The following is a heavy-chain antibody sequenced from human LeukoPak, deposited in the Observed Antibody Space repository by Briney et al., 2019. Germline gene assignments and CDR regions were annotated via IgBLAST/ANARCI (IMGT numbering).Heavy chain of an antibody. CDR2: IYYSETT. D-gene: IGHD3-10*01. V-gene: IGHV4-39*01. CDR1: GGSISSSSYY. CDR3: ARQRYYGSGSYSLNWFDP. J-gene: IGHJ5*02. Sequence: SETLSLTCTVSGGSISSSSYYWGWIRQPPGKGLEWIGSIYYSETTYYSPSLKSRVTISVYTSKNQFSLRLSSVTAADTAVYYCARQRYYGSGSYSLNWFDPWGQGTLVTVSS.